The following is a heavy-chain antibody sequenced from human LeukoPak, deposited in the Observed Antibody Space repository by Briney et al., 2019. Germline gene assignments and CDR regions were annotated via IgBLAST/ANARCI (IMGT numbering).Heavy chain of an antibody. CDR2: MYYSGST. J-gene: IGHJ5*02. CDR1: GGSISTYY. V-gene: IGHV4-59*12. Sequence: PSETLSLTCTVSGGSISTYYWSWIRQPPGKGLECIGYMYYSGSTNYSPSLKSRVTISVDTSKNQFSLKLTSMTAADTAVYFCARGMAEAYDYNWFDPWGQGILVTVSS. D-gene: IGHD5-12*01. CDR3: ARGMAEAYDYNWFDP.